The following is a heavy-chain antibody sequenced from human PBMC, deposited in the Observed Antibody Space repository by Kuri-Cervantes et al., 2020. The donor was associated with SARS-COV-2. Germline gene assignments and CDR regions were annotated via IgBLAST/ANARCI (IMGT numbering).Heavy chain of an antibody. V-gene: IGHV3-30-3*01. CDR3: AKDPAGGLNWFDP. J-gene: IGHJ5*02. CDR2: ISYDGSKR. CDR1: GFTFSDYG. Sequence: GESLKISCEVSGFTFSDYGMHWVRQAPANGLEWVAIISYDGSKRYYTDSVKGRFTISRDNSKNTLYVQMNSLRAEDTAVYYCAKDPAGGLNWFDPWGQGTLVTVSS. D-gene: IGHD6-13*01.